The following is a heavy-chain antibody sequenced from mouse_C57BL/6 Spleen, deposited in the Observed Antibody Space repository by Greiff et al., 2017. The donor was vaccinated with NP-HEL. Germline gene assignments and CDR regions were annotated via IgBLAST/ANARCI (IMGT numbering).Heavy chain of an antibody. Sequence: VQLQQSGPELVKPGASVKISCKASGYSFTGYYMNWVKQSPEKSLEWIGEINPSTGGTTYNQKFKAKATLTVDKSSSTAYMQLKSLTSEDSAVYYCARTGIYYGNYYWGQGTTLTVSS. J-gene: IGHJ2*01. V-gene: IGHV1-42*01. CDR2: INPSTGGT. CDR3: ARTGIYYGNYY. CDR1: GYSFTGYY. D-gene: IGHD2-1*01.